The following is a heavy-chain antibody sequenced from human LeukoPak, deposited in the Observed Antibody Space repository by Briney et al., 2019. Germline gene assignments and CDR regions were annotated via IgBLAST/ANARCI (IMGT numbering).Heavy chain of an antibody. CDR3: ARGPGYSGYDMGYDY. D-gene: IGHD5-12*01. CDR1: GLTFSSYW. V-gene: IGHV3-74*01. CDR2: INSDGSST. Sequence: PGGSLRLSCAASGLTFSSYWMHWVRQAPGKGLVWVSRINSDGSSTSYADSVKGRFTISRDNAKNTLYLQMNSLRAEDTAVYYRARGPGYSGYDMGYDYWGQGTLVTVSS. J-gene: IGHJ4*02.